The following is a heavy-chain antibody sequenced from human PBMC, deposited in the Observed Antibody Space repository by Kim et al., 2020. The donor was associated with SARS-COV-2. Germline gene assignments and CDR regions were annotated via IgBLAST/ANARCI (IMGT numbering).Heavy chain of an antibody. CDR3: ARVMGSSRYYYYMDV. Sequence: PSLKSRVTISVDTSKNQFSLKLSSVTAADTAVYYCARVMGSSRYYYYMDVWDKGTTVTVSS. D-gene: IGHD6-6*01. V-gene: IGHV4-34*01. J-gene: IGHJ6*03.